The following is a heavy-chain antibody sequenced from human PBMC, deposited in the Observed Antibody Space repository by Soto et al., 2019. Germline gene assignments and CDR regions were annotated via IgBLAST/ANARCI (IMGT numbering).Heavy chain of an antibody. J-gene: IGHJ1*01. CDR2: INAGNGNT. CDR1: GYTFTSYA. V-gene: IGHV1-3*01. Sequence: GASVKVSCKASGYTFTSYAMHWVRQAPGQRLEWMGWINAGNGNTKYSQKFQGRVTITRDTSASTAYMELSSLRSEDTAVYYCARGGRRTGNDLGYWDKGTLVTVSS. CDR3: ARGGRRTGNDLGY. D-gene: IGHD1-1*01.